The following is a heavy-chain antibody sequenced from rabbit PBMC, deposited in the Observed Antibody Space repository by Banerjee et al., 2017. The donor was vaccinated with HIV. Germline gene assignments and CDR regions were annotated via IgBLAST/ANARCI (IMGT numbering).Heavy chain of an antibody. V-gene: IGHV1S45*01. Sequence: QEQLVESGGDLVQPEGSLTLTCTASGFSFSSGYDMCWVRQAPGKGPEWIACITGNGGIYYATWAKGRFTISKASSTTVTLQMTSLTVADTATYFCARSDGGSGCDLWGPGTLVTVS. D-gene: IGHD8-1*01. CDR1: GFSFSSGYD. CDR2: ITGNGGI. J-gene: IGHJ4*01. CDR3: ARSDGGSGCDL.